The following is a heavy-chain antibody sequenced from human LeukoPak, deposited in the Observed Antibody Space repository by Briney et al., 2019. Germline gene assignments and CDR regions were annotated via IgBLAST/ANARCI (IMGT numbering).Heavy chain of an antibody. CDR1: GGSISSSYY. J-gene: IGHJ6*02. Sequence: SGTLSLTCAVSGGSISSSYYWSWIRQPPGKGLEWIGYIYYSGSTDYNPSLKSRVTISVDTSKNQFSLKLSSVAAADTAVYYCARCFRHYYGSGSLIGLDVWGQGTTVTVSS. D-gene: IGHD3-10*01. CDR3: ARCFRHYYGSGSLIGLDV. V-gene: IGHV4-61*01. CDR2: IYYSGST.